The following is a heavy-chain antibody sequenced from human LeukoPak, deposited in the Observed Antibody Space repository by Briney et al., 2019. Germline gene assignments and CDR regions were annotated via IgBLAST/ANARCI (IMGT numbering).Heavy chain of an antibody. D-gene: IGHD4-23*01. CDR3: ARDNYGGYFDL. CDR1: GFTFSRYT. J-gene: IGHJ2*01. V-gene: IGHV3-30*04. CDR2: TLYDGSNK. Sequence: GGSLRLSCVASGFTFSRYTMQWVRQAPGKGLEWVAGTLYDGSNKYYADSVKGRFTNSRYNSKNTLYLHMNRLTTKDTAVYYCARDNYGGYFDLWGRGTLVTVAS.